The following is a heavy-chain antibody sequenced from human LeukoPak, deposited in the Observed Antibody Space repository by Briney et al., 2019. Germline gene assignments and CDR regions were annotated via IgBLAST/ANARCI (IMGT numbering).Heavy chain of an antibody. V-gene: IGHV4-4*07. CDR1: GVSISSYY. CDR2: LYTSGSP. J-gene: IGHJ5*02. Sequence: PSETLSLTCNVSGVSISSYYWTWIRQPAGKGLEWIGRLYTSGSPSYNPSLKSRVTMSVDMSKNQFSLNLSSVTAADTAVYYCARGQGYSNGYEWFDPWGQGTLVTVSS. CDR3: ARGQGYSNGYEWFDP. D-gene: IGHD5-18*01.